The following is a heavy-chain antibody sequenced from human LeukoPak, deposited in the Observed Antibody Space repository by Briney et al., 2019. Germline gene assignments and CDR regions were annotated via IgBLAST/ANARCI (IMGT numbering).Heavy chain of an antibody. J-gene: IGHJ4*02. Sequence: GGSLRLSCAASGSTFSSYGMHWVRQAPGKGLEWVAVISYDGSNKYYADSVKGRFTISRDNSKNTLYLQMNSLRAEDTAVYYCAKDQQNLNFDYWGQGTLVTVSS. CDR1: GSTFSSYG. V-gene: IGHV3-30*18. CDR2: ISYDGSNK. D-gene: IGHD6-13*01. CDR3: AKDQQNLNFDY.